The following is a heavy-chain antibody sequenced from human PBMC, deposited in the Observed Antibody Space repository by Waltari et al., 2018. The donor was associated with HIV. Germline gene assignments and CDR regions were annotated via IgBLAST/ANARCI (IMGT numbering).Heavy chain of an antibody. Sequence: QVQLVESGGGVVQPGRSLRLSCAASGFTFSSYAMHWVRQAPGKGLEWVAVISYDGSNKYYADSVKGRFTISRDNSKNTLYLQMNSLRAEDTAVYYCATGIAEGQWPRGYWGQGTLVTVSS. D-gene: IGHD6-13*01. CDR1: GFTFSSYA. V-gene: IGHV3-30*04. CDR2: ISYDGSNK. J-gene: IGHJ4*02. CDR3: ATGIAEGQWPRGY.